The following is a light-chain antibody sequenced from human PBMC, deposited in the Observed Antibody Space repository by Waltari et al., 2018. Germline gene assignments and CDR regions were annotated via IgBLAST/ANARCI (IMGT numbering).Light chain of an antibody. CDR2: EVN. Sequence: QSALTQPASVSVSPGQSITISCSGTSRDVGSYTLVSWFQQYPDKAPKLIIFEVNKRPSGVSNRFSGSKSGNTASLTISGLQAEDEADYYCCSYAGSGIYVFGTGAKVTVL. CDR3: CSYAGSGIYV. J-gene: IGLJ1*01. CDR1: SRDVGSYTL. V-gene: IGLV2-23*02.